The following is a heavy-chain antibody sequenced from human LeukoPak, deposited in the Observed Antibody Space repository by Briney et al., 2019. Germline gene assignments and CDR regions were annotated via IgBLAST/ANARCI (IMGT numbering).Heavy chain of an antibody. J-gene: IGHJ1*01. CDR1: GFTFSNYS. CDR3: ARDWPTIAAAGTIPEYFQH. CDR2: ISSSSSYI. V-gene: IGHV3-21*01. D-gene: IGHD6-13*01. Sequence: GSLRLSCAASGFTFSNYSMNWVRQAPGKGLEWVSSISSSSSYIYYADSVKGRFTISRDNAKNSLYLQMNSLRAEDTAVYYCARDWPTIAAAGTIPEYFQHWGQGTLVTVSS.